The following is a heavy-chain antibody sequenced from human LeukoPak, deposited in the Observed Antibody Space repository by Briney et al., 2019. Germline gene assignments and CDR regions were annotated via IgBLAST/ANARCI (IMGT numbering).Heavy chain of an antibody. V-gene: IGHV1-8*01. D-gene: IGHD6-13*01. CDR3: ARDYRIAAAGTEYFQH. CDR1: GYTFTSYD. CDR2: MNPNSGNT. J-gene: IGHJ1*01. Sequence: ASVKVSCKASGYTFTSYDINWVRQATGQGLEWMGWMNPNSGNTGYAQKFQGRVTMTRNTSISTAYMELSSLRSEDTAVYYCARDYRIAAAGTEYFQHWGQGTLVTVSS.